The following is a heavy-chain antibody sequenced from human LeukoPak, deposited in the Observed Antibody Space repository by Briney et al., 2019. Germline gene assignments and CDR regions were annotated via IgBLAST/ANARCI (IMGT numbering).Heavy chain of an antibody. CDR2: ISTSSTYI. CDR3: ARHEPVITLSSYYYGMDV. V-gene: IGHV3-21*01. Sequence: GRSLRLSCAASGFTFSTYSMNWVRQAPGKGLEWVSSISTSSTYIYYADSVKGRFTISRDNAKNSLYLQMNSLRAEDTAVYYCARHEPVITLSSYYYGMDVWGPGTTVTVSS. D-gene: IGHD1-14*01. CDR1: GFTFSTYS. J-gene: IGHJ6*02.